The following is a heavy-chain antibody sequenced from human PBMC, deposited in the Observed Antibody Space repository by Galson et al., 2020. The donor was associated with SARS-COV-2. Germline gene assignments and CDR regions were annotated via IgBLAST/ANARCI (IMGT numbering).Heavy chain of an antibody. CDR2: TYHSGST. V-gene: IGHV4-30-2*01. CDR1: RGSISRGGYS. J-gene: IGHJ5*02. D-gene: IGHD2-2*02. Sequence: SQTLSLTRAVSRGSISRGGYSRSWSRQPPGKGLEWIVYTYHSGSTHYNPSLKSRVTISVDTSKNQFSLKLSAVTAADTAVYYCVRAGYCSSGSCYRGNWSAPWGQGTLVTVSS. CDR3: VRAGYCSSGSCYRGNWSAP.